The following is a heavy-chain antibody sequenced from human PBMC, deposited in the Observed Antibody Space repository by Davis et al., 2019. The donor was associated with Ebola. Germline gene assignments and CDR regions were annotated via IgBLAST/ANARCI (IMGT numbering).Heavy chain of an antibody. CDR1: GYTFTSYG. V-gene: IGHV1-18*01. CDR2: ISAYNGNT. J-gene: IGHJ6*04. CDR3: ARGTSGYDHAHYYYYGMDV. D-gene: IGHD5-12*01. Sequence: ASVKVSCKASGYTFTSYGISWVRQAPGQGLEWMGWISAYNGNTNYAQKFQGRVTMTTDTSTSTAYMELRSLRSDNTAVYYCARGTSGYDHAHYYYYGMDVWGKGTTVTVSS.